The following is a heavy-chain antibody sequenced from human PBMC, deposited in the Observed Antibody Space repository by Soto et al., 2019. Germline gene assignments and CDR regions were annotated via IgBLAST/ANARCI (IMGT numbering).Heavy chain of an antibody. D-gene: IGHD4-17*01. V-gene: IGHV3-53*04. J-gene: IGHJ6*03. CDR1: GFTVSSNY. CDR3: ARVKMATTALGYYYYYMDV. CDR2: IYSGGST. Sequence: GGSLRLSCASSGFTVSSNYMSWVRQAPGKGLEWVSVIYSGGSTYYADSVKGRFTISRHNSKNTLYLQMNSLRAEDTAVYYCARVKMATTALGYYYYYMDVWGKGTTVTVSS.